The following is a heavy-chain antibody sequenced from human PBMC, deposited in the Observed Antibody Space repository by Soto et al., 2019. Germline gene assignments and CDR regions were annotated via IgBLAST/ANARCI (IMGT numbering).Heavy chain of an antibody. J-gene: IGHJ4*02. CDR2: IYHTGST. Sequence: SETLSLTCSVSGGSVSGGCYYWSWIRQLPGKGLEWIGYIYHTGSTFYNPSLKSRVTILLDTSKSQFSLKLTSVTAADTAMYYCAGCTARSRFDYWGQGTLVTVSS. CDR1: GGSVSGGCYY. V-gene: IGHV4-31*03. CDR3: AGCTARSRFDY.